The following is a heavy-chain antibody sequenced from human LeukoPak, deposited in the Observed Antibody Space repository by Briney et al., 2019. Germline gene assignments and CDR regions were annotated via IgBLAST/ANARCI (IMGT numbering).Heavy chain of an antibody. CDR3: ASEGWIGSGWYGIDY. J-gene: IGHJ4*02. V-gene: IGHV4-34*01. D-gene: IGHD6-19*01. CDR2: INHSGST. Sequence: PSETLSLTCAVYGGSFSGYYWSWIRQPPGKGLEWIGEINHSGSTNYNPSLKSRVTMSVDTSKNRFSLKLSSVTAADTAVYYCASEGWIGSGWYGIDYWGQGTLVTVSS. CDR1: GGSFSGYY.